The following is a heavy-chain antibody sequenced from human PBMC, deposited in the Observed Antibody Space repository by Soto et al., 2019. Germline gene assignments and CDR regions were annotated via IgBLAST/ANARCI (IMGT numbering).Heavy chain of an antibody. CDR2: IFYSGST. Sequence: PSETLSLTCTVSGGSIRSYYWTWIRQPPGRGLEWLGYIFYSGSTFYNPSLKSRVTISIHTSKSQFSLQLTSVTAADTAVYYCARGAADTAMVDSWGQGTLVTVSS. CDR3: ARGAADTAMVDS. J-gene: IGHJ4*02. V-gene: IGHV4-59*01. CDR1: GGSIRSYY. D-gene: IGHD5-18*01.